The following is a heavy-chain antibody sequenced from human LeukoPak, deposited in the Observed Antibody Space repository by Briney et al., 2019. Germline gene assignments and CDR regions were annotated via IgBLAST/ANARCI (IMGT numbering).Heavy chain of an antibody. CDR2: ISRSGSTR. CDR1: GFTFSACE. V-gene: IGHV3-48*03. J-gene: IGHJ3*02. D-gene: IGHD3-22*01. Sequence: GGSLRLACAISGFTFSACELTWVRQAPGKGLEWVSYISRSGSTRYYADSVKGRFTISRDNAKNSLYLHMNSLRAEDTAVYYCARGGATGYNYNAFDMWGQGTMVAVSS. CDR3: ARGGATGYNYNAFDM.